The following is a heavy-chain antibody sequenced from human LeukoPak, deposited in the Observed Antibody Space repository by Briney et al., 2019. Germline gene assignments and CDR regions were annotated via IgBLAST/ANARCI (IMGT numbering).Heavy chain of an antibody. V-gene: IGHV3-9*01. D-gene: IGHD3-10*01. CDR1: GFTFDDYA. CDR3: AKVWFGELSGPFDY. J-gene: IGHJ4*02. CDR2: ISWNSGSI. Sequence: GRSLRLSCAASGFTFDDYAMHWVRQAPGKGLEWVSGISWNSGSIGYADSVKGRFTISRDNAKNSLYLQMNSLRAEDTALYYCAKVWFGELSGPFDYWAREPWSPPP.